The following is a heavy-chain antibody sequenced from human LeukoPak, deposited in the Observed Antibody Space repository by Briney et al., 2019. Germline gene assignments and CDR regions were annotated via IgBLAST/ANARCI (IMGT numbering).Heavy chain of an antibody. V-gene: IGHV4-59*01. Sequence: SETLSLTCTVSDDSITIYYWTWIRQPPGKGLEWMGYIDHTGITNYNPSLSSRATISRDTSKNHFSLELSSATAADTPGYFCARGRVSSSTWYSTYYYYFYMDVWGKGTAVTVSS. CDR3: ARGRVSSSTWYSTYYYYFYMDV. CDR2: IDHTGIT. J-gene: IGHJ6*03. CDR1: DDSITIYY. D-gene: IGHD6-13*01.